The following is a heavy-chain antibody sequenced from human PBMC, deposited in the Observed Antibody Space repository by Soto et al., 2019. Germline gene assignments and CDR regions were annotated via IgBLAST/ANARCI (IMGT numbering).Heavy chain of an antibody. D-gene: IGHD6-13*01. CDR3: ARVAAAGRGTDY. V-gene: IGHV3-7*04. CDR1: GFTFSNYW. Sequence: GGSLRLSCAASGFTFSNYWMYWVRQAPGKGLEWVATITQDGSDKYYVDSVKGRFTISRDNSKNSLYLQMNSLRAEDTAVYSCARVAAAGRGTDYWGQGT. J-gene: IGHJ4*02. CDR2: ITQDGSDK.